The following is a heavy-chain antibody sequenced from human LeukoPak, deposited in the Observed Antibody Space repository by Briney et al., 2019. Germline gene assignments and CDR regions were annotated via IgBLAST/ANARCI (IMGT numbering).Heavy chain of an antibody. CDR2: ISSSSSYI. Sequence: GGSLRLSCAASGFTFSSYSMNWVRQAPGKGLEWVSSISSSSSYIYYAGSVKGRFTISRDNSNNILYLQMNNLRAEDTAVYYCVKDLMRDIWFGESWGQGTLVTVSS. D-gene: IGHD3-10*01. CDR3: VKDLMRDIWFGES. J-gene: IGHJ5*02. CDR1: GFTFSSYS. V-gene: IGHV3-21*01.